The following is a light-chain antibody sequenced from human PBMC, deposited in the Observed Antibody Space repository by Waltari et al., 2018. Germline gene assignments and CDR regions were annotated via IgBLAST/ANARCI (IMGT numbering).Light chain of an antibody. CDR1: QSVGKS. J-gene: IGKJ1*01. CDR3: QHYVNLPVT. Sequence: EIVLTQSPGTLSLSPGERATLSCRASQSVGKSLALYQQRPGQAPRLLIYDASTRATGTPGRFSGSGFGTDFSLAISSLEPEDFAVYFCQHYVNLPVTFGQGTKVEI. V-gene: IGKV3-20*01. CDR2: DAS.